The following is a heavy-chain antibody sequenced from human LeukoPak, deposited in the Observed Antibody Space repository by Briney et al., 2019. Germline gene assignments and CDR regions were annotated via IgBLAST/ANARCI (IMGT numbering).Heavy chain of an antibody. CDR1: GFTFSSYT. J-gene: IGHJ4*02. V-gene: IGHV3-48*01. D-gene: IGHD2-2*01. CDR3: AMRGDVLVIPATYMFDY. CDR2: ISSSGSTT. Sequence: GGSLRLSCAASGFTFSSYTMYWVRQAPGNGLEWVSYISSSGSTTYYADSVKGRFTISRDNAKNSLYLQMISLRAEDTAVYYCAMRGDVLVIPATYMFDYWGRGTLVTVSS.